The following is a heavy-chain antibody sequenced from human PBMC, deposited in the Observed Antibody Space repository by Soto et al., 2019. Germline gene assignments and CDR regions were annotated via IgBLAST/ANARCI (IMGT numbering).Heavy chain of an antibody. J-gene: IGHJ6*02. D-gene: IGHD3-16*01. CDR3: ASYTSYYYGMDV. CDR2: IYYSGST. V-gene: IGHV4-30-4*01. CDR1: GGSISSGDYY. Sequence: SETLSLTCTVSGGSISSGDYYWSWIRQPPGKGLEWIGYIYYSGSTYYNPSLKSRVTISVDTSKNQFSLKLSSVAAADTAVYYCASYTSYYYGMDVWGQGTTVTVSS.